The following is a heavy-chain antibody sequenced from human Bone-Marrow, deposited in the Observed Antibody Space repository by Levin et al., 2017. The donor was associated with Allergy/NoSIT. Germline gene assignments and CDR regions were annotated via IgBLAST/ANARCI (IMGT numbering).Heavy chain of an antibody. CDR3: ASEYGDYDAFDI. CDR1: GFTVSSNY. J-gene: IGHJ3*02. D-gene: IGHD4-17*01. V-gene: IGHV3-66*01. CDR2: IYSGGST. Sequence: LSLTCAASGFTVSSNYMSWVRQAPGKGLEWVSVIYSGGSTYYADSVKGRFTISRDNSKNTLYLQMNSLRAEDTAVYYCASEYGDYDAFDIWGQGTMVTVSS.